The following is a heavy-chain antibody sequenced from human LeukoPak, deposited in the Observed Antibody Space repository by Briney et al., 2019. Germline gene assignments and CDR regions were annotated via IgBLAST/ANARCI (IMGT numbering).Heavy chain of an antibody. D-gene: IGHD5-24*01. V-gene: IGHV3-7*05. Sequence: PGGSLRLSCAASVFTFSSFWMSWVRQAPGKGLEWVAGITDNGLARNYADSVQGRFTIHRDDSRSTVDLQMNSLRVKGTALYYCARDGWGWAQYDYWGQGTLVTVSS. CDR1: VFTFSSFW. J-gene: IGHJ4*02. CDR3: ARDGWGWAQYDY. CDR2: ITDNGLAR.